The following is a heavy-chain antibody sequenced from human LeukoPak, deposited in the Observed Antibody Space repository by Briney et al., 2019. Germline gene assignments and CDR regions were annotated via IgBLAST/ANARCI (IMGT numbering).Heavy chain of an antibody. CDR3: ARHSKDAKMVLSAIVVVPAAIDY. Sequence: SETLSLTCTVSGGSISSGGYYWSWIRQPPGKGLEWIGYIYHSGSTYYNPSLKSRVTISVDTSKNQFSLKLSSVTAADTAVYYCARHSKDAKMVLSAIVVVPAAIDYWGQGTLVTVSS. V-gene: IGHV4-30-2*01. J-gene: IGHJ4*02. CDR1: GGSISSGGYY. CDR2: IYHSGST. D-gene: IGHD2-2*01.